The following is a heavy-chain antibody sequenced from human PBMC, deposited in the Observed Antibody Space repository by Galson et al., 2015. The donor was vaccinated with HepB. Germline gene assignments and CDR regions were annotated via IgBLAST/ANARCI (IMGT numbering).Heavy chain of an antibody. CDR1: GGSISSSSYY. Sequence: SETLSLTCTVSGGSISSSSYYWGWIRQPPGKGLEWIGSIYYSGSTYYNPSLKSRVTISVDTSKNQFSLKLSSVTAADTAVYYCARRGSVVVTAAVAFDIWGQGTMVTVSS. J-gene: IGHJ3*02. V-gene: IGHV4-39*01. CDR2: IYYSGST. D-gene: IGHD2-21*02. CDR3: ARRGSVVVTAAVAFDI.